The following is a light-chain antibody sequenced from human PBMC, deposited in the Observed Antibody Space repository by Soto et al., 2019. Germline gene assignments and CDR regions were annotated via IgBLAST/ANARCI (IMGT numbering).Light chain of an antibody. Sequence: QSVLTQPRAVSGCPGQSVTISCTGTNSDVGRYNFVSWYQQLPGKAPKLLISAVSQRPSGVPDRFSGSKSGNTASLTISGLQADDEADYFCYSYTASDIWVFGGGTKVTVL. J-gene: IGLJ3*02. CDR3: YSYTASDIWV. CDR1: NSDVGRYNF. CDR2: AVS. V-gene: IGLV2-11*01.